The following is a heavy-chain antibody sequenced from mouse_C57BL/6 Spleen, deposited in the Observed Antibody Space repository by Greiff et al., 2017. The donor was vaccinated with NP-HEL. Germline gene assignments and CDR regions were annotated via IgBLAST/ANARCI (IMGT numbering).Heavy chain of an antibody. D-gene: IGHD3-2*02. CDR2: ISGGGGNT. CDR3: ARHQGGYFDY. Sequence: EVNVVESGGGLVKPGGSLKLSCAASGFTFSSYTMSWVRQTPEKRLEWVATISGGGGNTYYPDSVKGRFTISRDNAKNTLYLQMSSLRSEDTALYYCARHQGGYFDYWGQGTTLTVSS. V-gene: IGHV5-9*01. J-gene: IGHJ2*01. CDR1: GFTFSSYT.